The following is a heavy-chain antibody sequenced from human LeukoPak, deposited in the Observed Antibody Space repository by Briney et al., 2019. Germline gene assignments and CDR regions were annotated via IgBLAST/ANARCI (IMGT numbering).Heavy chain of an antibody. J-gene: IGHJ6*03. Sequence: GGSLRLSCAASGFTFTNHVITWVRQAPGKGLEWVSGISVSGAGTFYAESVKGRFTISRDNSKTTLSLQMNSLRAADTAIYYCAKVDPASVTGGVFYYYYYMDVWGKGTTVTVSS. D-gene: IGHD2-21*02. V-gene: IGHV3-23*01. CDR1: GFTFTNHV. CDR2: ISVSGAGT. CDR3: AKVDPASVTGGVFYYYYYMDV.